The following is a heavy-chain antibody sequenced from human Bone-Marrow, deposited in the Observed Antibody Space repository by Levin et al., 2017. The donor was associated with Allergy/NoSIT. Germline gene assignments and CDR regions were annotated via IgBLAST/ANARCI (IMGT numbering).Heavy chain of an antibody. CDR1: VGSISMVVVF. Sequence: SETLSLTCTVSVGSISMVVVFWSWLRQLPGKGLAWLGYVSSSGLPFYNPSLQSRVIISGYTSKNLFSLNLSSVTAADTAVYDCAGCRTVVGVVLAVNDAFDSGGQGTMVTVSS. D-gene: IGHD3-3*01. CDR3: AGCRTVVGVVLAVNDAFDS. CDR2: VSSSGLP. J-gene: IGHJ3*02. V-gene: IGHV4-31*03.